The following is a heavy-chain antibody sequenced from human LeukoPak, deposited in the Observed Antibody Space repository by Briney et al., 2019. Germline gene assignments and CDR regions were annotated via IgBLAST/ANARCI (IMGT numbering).Heavy chain of an antibody. V-gene: IGHV1-69*01. J-gene: IGHJ4*02. CDR3: AREGPYCSSTSCNYYFDY. D-gene: IGHD2-2*01. CDR1: GGTFSSYA. Sequence: GSSVKVSCKASGGTFSSYAISWVRQAPGQGLEWMGGIIPIFGTANYAQKFQGRVTITADGSTSTAYMELSSLRSEDTAVYYCAREGPYCSSTSCNYYFDYWGQGTLVTVSS. CDR2: IIPIFGTA.